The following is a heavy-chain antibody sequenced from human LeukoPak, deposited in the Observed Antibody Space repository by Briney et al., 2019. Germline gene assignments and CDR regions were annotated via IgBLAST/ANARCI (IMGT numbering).Heavy chain of an antibody. CDR2: ISGSGGST. CDR1: GFTFSSYA. Sequence: GGFLRLSCAASGFTFSSYAMSWVRQAPVKGLEWVSAISGSGGSTYYADSVKGRFTISRDNSKNTLYLQMNSLRAEDTAVYYCAKYYGGNEATYYFDYWGQGTLVTVSS. D-gene: IGHD4-23*01. CDR3: AKYYGGNEATYYFDY. J-gene: IGHJ4*02. V-gene: IGHV3-23*01.